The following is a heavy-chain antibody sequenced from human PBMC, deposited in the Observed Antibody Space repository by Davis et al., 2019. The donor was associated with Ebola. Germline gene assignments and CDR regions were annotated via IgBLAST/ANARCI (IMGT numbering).Heavy chain of an antibody. CDR3: ARDGAYYDILTGYSTL. CDR2: IRPDGSEE. V-gene: IGHV3-7*01. CDR1: GFTFTNYW. Sequence: GGSLRLSCAASGFTFTNYWLSWVRQAPGMGLEWVANIRPDGSEEQYVDSLKGRITISRDNAKNSLYLQMNSLRAEDTAVYYCARDGAYYDILTGYSTLWGQGTLVTVSS. D-gene: IGHD3-9*01. J-gene: IGHJ4*02.